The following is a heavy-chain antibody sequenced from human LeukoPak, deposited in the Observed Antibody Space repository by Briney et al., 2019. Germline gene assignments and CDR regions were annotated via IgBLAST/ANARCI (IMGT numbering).Heavy chain of an antibody. V-gene: IGHV4-34*01. CDR3: ARGGYSYGLFDY. J-gene: IGHJ4*02. Sequence: SETLSLTCAVYGGSFSGYYWSWIRQPPGKGLEWIGEINHSGSTNYNPSLKSRVTISVDTSKNQFSLKLSSVTAADTAVYYCARGGYSYGLFDYWGQGTLVTVSS. D-gene: IGHD5-18*01. CDR1: GGSFSGYY. CDR2: INHSGST.